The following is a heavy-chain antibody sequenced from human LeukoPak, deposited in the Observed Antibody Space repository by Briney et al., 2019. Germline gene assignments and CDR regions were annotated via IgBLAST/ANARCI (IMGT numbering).Heavy chain of an antibody. CDR3: ARHRAYSSSSPFDY. D-gene: IGHD6-6*01. J-gene: IGHJ4*02. CDR1: GGSISSYY. V-gene: IGHV4-59*08. CDR2: IYYTGST. Sequence: PSETLSLTCTVSGGSISSYYWTWIRQPLGKGLEWIGYIYYTGSTNYNPSLKSRVTMFVDMSKNQFSLRLSSVTAADTAVYYCARHRAYSSSSPFDYWGQGTLVTVSS.